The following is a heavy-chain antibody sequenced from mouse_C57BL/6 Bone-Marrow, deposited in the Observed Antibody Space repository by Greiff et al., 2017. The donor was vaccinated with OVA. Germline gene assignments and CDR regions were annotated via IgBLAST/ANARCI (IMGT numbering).Heavy chain of an antibody. CDR2: IDPETGGT. D-gene: IGHD2-3*01. CDR1: GYTFTDYE. V-gene: IGHV1-15*01. Sequence: VQLQQSGAELVRPGASVTLSCKASGYTFTDYEMHWVKQTPVHGLEWIGAIDPETGGTAYNQKFKGKAILTADKSSSTAFMELRSLTSEDSAVYYCTRGDGYYWGQGTTLTVSS. CDR3: TRGDGYY. J-gene: IGHJ2*01.